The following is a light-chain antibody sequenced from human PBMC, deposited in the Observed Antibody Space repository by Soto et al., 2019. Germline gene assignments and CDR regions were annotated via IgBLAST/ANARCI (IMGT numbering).Light chain of an antibody. CDR1: QSVSSSY. Sequence: EIVMTQSPATLSLSPGERATLSCRASQSVSSSYLSCYQQKPGQAPRLLIYGASTWATGIPARFSGSGSGTDFTLTISSLQPEDFAVYYCQQDYNLPRKTFGQGTKVDIK. CDR3: QQDYNLPRKT. J-gene: IGKJ1*01. V-gene: IGKV3D-7*01. CDR2: GAS.